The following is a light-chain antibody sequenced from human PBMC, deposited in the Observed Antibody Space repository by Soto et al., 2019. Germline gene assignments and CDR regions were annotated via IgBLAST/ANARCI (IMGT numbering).Light chain of an antibody. CDR3: QQYASSVT. CDR1: QSFSSTF. J-gene: IGKJ1*01. V-gene: IGKV3-20*01. Sequence: EILLTQSPDSLSLSPGDRATLSCRASQSFSSTFFAWYQQKPGQAPRLLIYGASSRATGIPDRCSGSESGTDFTLTISRLEPEDFAVYYCQQYASSVTFGQGTKVEIK. CDR2: GAS.